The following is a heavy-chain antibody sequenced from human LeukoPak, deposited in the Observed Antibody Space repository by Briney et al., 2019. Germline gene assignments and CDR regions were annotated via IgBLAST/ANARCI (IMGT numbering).Heavy chain of an antibody. CDR1: GYIFDIYA. V-gene: IGHV1-2*02. CDR2: INPNSGGT. D-gene: IGHD1-1*01. CDR3: ARDGPTGMTQLIDI. J-gene: IGHJ3*02. Sequence: ASVKVSCKASGYIFDIYAMIWVRQAPGQGLEWMGWINPNSGGTNYAQKFQGRVTMTRDTSISTAYMELSRLRSDDTAVYYCARDGPTGMTQLIDIWGQGTMVTVSS.